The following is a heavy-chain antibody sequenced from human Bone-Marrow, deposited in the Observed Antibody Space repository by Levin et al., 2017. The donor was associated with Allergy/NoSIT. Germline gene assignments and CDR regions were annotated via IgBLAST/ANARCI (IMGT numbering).Heavy chain of an antibody. J-gene: IGHJ4*02. Sequence: PSETLSLSCAVYGGSFSGYYWSWIRQPPGKGLEWIGEINHRGSTNYNPSLKSRVTISVATSKNQFSLKLSSVTAAGTAVYYCARAITMVRGTVQIDYWGQGTLVTVSA. CDR1: GGSFSGYY. CDR2: INHRGST. D-gene: IGHD3-10*01. V-gene: IGHV4-34*01. CDR3: ARAITMVRGTVQIDY.